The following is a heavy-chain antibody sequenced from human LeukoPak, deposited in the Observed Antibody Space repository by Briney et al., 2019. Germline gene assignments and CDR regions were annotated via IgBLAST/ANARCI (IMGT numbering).Heavy chain of an antibody. CDR3: AREGLYSSSSDFDY. Sequence: ASVKVSCKASGYTFTGYYVHWVRQAPGQGLQWMGYLNTKTGDTKYAQKLQGRVTMTRDTSISTAYMELSGLRSDDTAVYYCAREGLYSSSSDFDYWGQGTLVTVSS. D-gene: IGHD6-13*01. V-gene: IGHV1-2*02. J-gene: IGHJ4*02. CDR1: GYTFTGYY. CDR2: LNTKTGDT.